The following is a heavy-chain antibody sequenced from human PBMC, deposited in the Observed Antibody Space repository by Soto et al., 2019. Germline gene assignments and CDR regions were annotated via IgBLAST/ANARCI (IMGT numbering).Heavy chain of an antibody. V-gene: IGHV3-23*01. D-gene: IGHD2-2*01. J-gene: IGHJ4*02. CDR1: GFTFSSYA. Sequence: GGSLRLSCAASGFTFSSYAMSWVRQAPGKGLEWVSAISGSGGSTYYADSVKGRFTISRDNSKNTLYLQMNSLRAEDTAVYYCAKDIYCSSTSCPIDYWGQGTLVTVSS. CDR2: ISGSGGST. CDR3: AKDIYCSSTSCPIDY.